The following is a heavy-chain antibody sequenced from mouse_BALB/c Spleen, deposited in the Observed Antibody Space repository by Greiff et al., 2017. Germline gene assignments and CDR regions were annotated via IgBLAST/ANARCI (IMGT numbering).Heavy chain of an antibody. V-gene: IGHV1-31*01. CDR3: ARGGYRYDAGGSHAMDY. CDR1: GYSFTGYY. D-gene: IGHD2-14*01. J-gene: IGHJ4*01. CDR2: INPYNGAT. Sequence: EVQRVESGPELVKPGASVKISCKASGYSFTGYYMHWVKQSHVKSLEWIGRINPYNGATSYNQNFKDKASLTVDKSSSTAYMELHSLTSEDSAVYYCARGGYRYDAGGSHAMDYWGQGTSVTVSS.